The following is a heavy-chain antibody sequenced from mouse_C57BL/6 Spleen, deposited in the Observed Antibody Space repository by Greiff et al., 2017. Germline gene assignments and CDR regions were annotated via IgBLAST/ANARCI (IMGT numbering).Heavy chain of an antibody. D-gene: IGHD2-4*01. CDR1: GYTFTSYW. CDR3: AILGDYDVWYFDV. V-gene: IGHV1-74*01. J-gene: IGHJ1*03. Sequence: QVQLKQPGAELVKPGASVKVSCKASGYTFTSYWMHWVKQRPGQGLEWIGRIHPSDSDTNYNQKFKGKATLTVDKSSSTAYMQLSSLTSEDSAVYYCAILGDYDVWYFDVWGTGTTVTVSS. CDR2: IHPSDSDT.